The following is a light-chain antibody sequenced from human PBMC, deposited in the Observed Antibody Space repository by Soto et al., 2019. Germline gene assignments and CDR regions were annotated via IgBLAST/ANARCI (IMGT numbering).Light chain of an antibody. CDR1: SSDVGSYNI. V-gene: IGLV2-23*01. CDR3: CSYAGSSTWV. CDR2: EGS. J-gene: IGLJ3*02. Sequence: QSVLTQPASVSGSPGQSITISCTGTSSDVGSYNIVSWYQQHPDKAPKLMIYEGSKRPSGVSNRFSGSKSGNTASLTISGLQAEDEADYYCCSYAGSSTWVFGGGTQLTVL.